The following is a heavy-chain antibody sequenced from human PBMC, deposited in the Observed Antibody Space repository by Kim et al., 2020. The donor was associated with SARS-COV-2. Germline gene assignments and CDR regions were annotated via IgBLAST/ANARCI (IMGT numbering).Heavy chain of an antibody. D-gene: IGHD2-15*01. Sequence: SETLSHTCAVYGGSFSGYYWSWIRQPPGKGLEWIGEINHSGSTNYNPSLKSRVTISVDTSKNQFSLKLSSVTAADTAVYYCARGGYCSGGSCYSTGYYYGMDVWGQGTTVTVSS. J-gene: IGHJ6*02. CDR2: INHSGST. CDR3: ARGGYCSGGSCYSTGYYYGMDV. V-gene: IGHV4-34*01. CDR1: GGSFSGYY.